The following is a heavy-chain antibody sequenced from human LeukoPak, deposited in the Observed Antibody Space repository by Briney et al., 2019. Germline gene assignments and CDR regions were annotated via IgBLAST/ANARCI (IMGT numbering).Heavy chain of an antibody. CDR2: IYYSGTT. V-gene: IGHV4-59*12. Sequence: SETLSLTCTVSGGSITNYYWSWIRQPPGKGLEWIGYIYYSGTTNYNLSLKSRVTMSLDTSKNHFSLRLTSVTAADTAVYYCARDPYGSGSYAPSYYYYGMDVWGQGTTVTVSS. D-gene: IGHD3-10*01. CDR3: ARDPYGSGSYAPSYYYYGMDV. CDR1: GGSITNYY. J-gene: IGHJ6*02.